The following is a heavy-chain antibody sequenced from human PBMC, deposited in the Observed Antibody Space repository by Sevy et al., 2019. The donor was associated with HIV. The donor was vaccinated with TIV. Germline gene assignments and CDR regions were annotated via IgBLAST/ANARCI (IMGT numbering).Heavy chain of an antibody. D-gene: IGHD4-4*01. CDR1: GGTFSSYA. V-gene: IGHV1-69*13. CDR3: AVVSNPTVSHYYYYMDV. Sequence: ASVKVSCKASGGTFSSYAISWVRQAPGQGLEWMGGIIPIFGTANYAQKFQGRVTITADESTSTAYMELSSLRSEDTAVYYCAVVSNPTVSHYYYYMDVWGKGTTVTVSS. CDR2: IIPIFGTA. J-gene: IGHJ6*03.